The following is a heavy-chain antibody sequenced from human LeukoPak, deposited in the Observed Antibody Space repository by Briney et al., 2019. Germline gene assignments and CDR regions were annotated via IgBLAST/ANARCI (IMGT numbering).Heavy chain of an antibody. Sequence: EASVTVSFKASGGTFSSYAISWVRQAPGQGLEWMGGIIPIFGTANYAQKFQGRVTITTDESTSTAYMELSSLRSEDTAVYYCARSHTNSYYYDSSGYAAFVYWGQGTLVTVSS. V-gene: IGHV1-69*05. CDR2: IIPIFGTA. CDR3: ARSHTNSYYYDSSGYAAFVY. CDR1: GGTFSSYA. J-gene: IGHJ4*02. D-gene: IGHD3-22*01.